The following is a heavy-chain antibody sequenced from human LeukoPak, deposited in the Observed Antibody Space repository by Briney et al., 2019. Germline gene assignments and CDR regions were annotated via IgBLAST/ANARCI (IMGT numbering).Heavy chain of an antibody. J-gene: IGHJ5*02. CDR1: GFTFSSYA. CDR2: ISYDGSNK. V-gene: IGHV3-30*04. Sequence: GGSLRLSCAASGFTFSSYAMHWVRQAPGKGLEWVAVISYDGSNKYYADSVKGRFTISRDNAKNSLYLQMKSLRAEDTAVYYCARGKTSQNIVTRKTYNWFDPWGQGTLVTVSS. CDR3: ARGKTSQNIVTRKTYNWFDP. D-gene: IGHD2/OR15-2a*01.